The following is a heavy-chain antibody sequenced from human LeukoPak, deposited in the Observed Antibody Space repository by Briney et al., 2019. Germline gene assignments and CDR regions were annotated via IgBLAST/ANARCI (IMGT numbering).Heavy chain of an antibody. CDR1: GFSFSSYA. J-gene: IGHJ4*02. D-gene: IGHD3-22*01. Sequence: GGSLRLSCAASGFSFSSYAMSWVRQAPGKGLEWVSGISGSGDNTYYADSVKGRFTISRDNSKSTLYLQMSSLRAEDTAVYYCANPPDSNYDSSGYYSGWGQGTLVTVSS. V-gene: IGHV3-23*01. CDR3: ANPPDSNYDSSGYYSG. CDR2: ISGSGDNT.